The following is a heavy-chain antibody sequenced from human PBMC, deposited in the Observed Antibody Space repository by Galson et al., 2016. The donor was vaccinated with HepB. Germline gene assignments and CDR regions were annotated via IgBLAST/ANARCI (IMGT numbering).Heavy chain of an antibody. Sequence: SLRLSCAASGFTFTSYTMNWVRQAPGKGLEWVSSISSSTIYIYYADSVTGRFTISRDNARNSLYLQMNSLRAEDTAVYYCARGQRNIFRYNYYIDVWGKGTTVTVS. CDR3: ARGQRNIFRYNYYIDV. V-gene: IGHV3-21*01. CDR1: GFTFTSYT. J-gene: IGHJ6*03. D-gene: IGHD3-16*02. CDR2: ISSSTIYI.